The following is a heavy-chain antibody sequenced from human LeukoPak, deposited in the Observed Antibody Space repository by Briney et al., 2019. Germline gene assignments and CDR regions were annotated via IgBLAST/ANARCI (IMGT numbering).Heavy chain of an antibody. J-gene: IGHJ4*02. CDR1: GFTFSSYE. V-gene: IGHV3-48*03. D-gene: IGHD3-10*01. CDR3: AKVTMVRGVRGNRGHFDY. CDR2: ISSSGSTI. Sequence: PGGSLRLSCAASGFTFSSYEMNWVRQAPGKGLEWVSYISSSGSTIYCADSVKGRFTISRDNAKNSLYLQMNSLRAEDTAVYYCAKVTMVRGVRGNRGHFDYWGQGTLVTVSS.